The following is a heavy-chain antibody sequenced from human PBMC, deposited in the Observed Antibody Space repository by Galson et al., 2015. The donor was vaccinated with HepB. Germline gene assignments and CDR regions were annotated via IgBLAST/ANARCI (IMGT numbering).Heavy chain of an antibody. J-gene: IGHJ6*02. CDR1: GGTFSSYA. CDR3: ARDKWFGELSHYGMDV. CDR2: IIPILGIA. Sequence: SVKVSCKASGGTFSSYAISWVRQAPGQGLEWMGRIIPILGIANYAQKFQGRATITADKSTSTAYMELSSLRSEDTAVYYCARDKWFGELSHYGMDVWGQGTTVTVSS. V-gene: IGHV1-69*04. D-gene: IGHD3-10*01.